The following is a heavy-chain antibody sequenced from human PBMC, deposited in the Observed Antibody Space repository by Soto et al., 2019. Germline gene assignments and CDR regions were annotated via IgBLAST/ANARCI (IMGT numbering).Heavy chain of an antibody. V-gene: IGHV3-7*03. CDR1: GFTFSSYW. Sequence: EVQLVESGGGLVQPGGSLRLSCAASGFTFSSYWMDWLRQAPGKGLEWVASIKQDGSEKYYVDSVKGRFTISRDNAQSSLYLQMNSLRAEDTAVYYCARVLGFGWFDPWGQGTLVTVSS. CDR3: ARVLGFGWFDP. CDR2: IKQDGSEK. D-gene: IGHD3-10*01. J-gene: IGHJ5*02.